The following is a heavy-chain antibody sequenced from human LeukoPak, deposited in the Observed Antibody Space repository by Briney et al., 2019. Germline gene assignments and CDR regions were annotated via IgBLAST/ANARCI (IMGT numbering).Heavy chain of an antibody. D-gene: IGHD6-19*01. CDR3: ASDSAAMTGIGYDY. CDR1: GYTFTDHY. V-gene: IGHV1-2*02. Sequence: ASVKVSCKASGYTFTDHYVHWVRQAPGHGLEWMGWINPDSGDTSYAQKFQGRVTMTRDTSISTAYMELNRLRSDDTAVYYCASDSAAMTGIGYDYWGQGTLVTVSS. CDR2: INPDSGDT. J-gene: IGHJ4*02.